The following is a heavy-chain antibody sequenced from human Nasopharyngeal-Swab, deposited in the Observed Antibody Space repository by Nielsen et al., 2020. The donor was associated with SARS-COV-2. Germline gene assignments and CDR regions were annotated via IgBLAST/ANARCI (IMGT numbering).Heavy chain of an antibody. J-gene: IGHJ6*02. Sequence: ASVKVSCKVSGYTLTELSMHWVRQAPGKGLEWTGGFDPEDGETIYAQKFQGRVTMTEDTSTDTAYMELSSLRSEDTAVYYCATDRVRFLDFGYYYYGMDVWGQGTTVTVSS. CDR2: FDPEDGET. CDR1: GYTLTELS. V-gene: IGHV1-24*01. D-gene: IGHD3-3*01. CDR3: ATDRVRFLDFGYYYYGMDV.